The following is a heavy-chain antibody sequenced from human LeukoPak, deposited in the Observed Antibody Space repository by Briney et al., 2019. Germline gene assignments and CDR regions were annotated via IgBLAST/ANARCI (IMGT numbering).Heavy chain of an antibody. J-gene: IGHJ4*02. CDR1: GGSISGYY. CDR3: ASMAYCSRTTCPADY. CDR2: IYYSGST. D-gene: IGHD2-2*01. Sequence: SETLSLTCTVSGGSISGYYWSWSRQPPGKGLEWIGYIYYSGSTSYNPSLKSRVTISVDTSKNQFSLKLSSVTAADTAVYYCASMAYCSRTTCPADYWGQGTLVTVSS. V-gene: IGHV4-59*01.